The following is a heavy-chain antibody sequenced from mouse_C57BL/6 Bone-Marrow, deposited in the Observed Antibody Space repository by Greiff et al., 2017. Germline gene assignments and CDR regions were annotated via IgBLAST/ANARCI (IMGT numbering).Heavy chain of an antibody. D-gene: IGHD1-1*02. CDR3: AREDGSYIWFAY. Sequence: EVQLQESGGGLVKPGGSLKLSCAASGFTFSSYAMSWVRQTPEKRLEWVATISDGGSYTYYPDNVKGRFTISRDNAKNNLYLQMSHLKSEDTAMYYCAREDGSYIWFAYWGQGTLVTVSA. CDR2: ISDGGSYT. CDR1: GFTFSSYA. J-gene: IGHJ3*01. V-gene: IGHV5-4*01.